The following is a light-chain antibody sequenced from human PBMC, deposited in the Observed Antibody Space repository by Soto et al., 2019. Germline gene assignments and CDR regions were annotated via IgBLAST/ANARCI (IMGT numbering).Light chain of an antibody. V-gene: IGLV1-44*01. Sequence: QSVLTQPPSASGTPGQRVSISCSGSSSNIGSNSVQWHQQLPGTAPNLLIYADNQRPSGVPDRFSGSKSGTSASLAITGLQSGDEADYYCAAWDDSLNGFVFGTGTKLPVL. CDR1: SSNIGSNS. J-gene: IGLJ1*01. CDR3: AAWDDSLNGFV. CDR2: ADN.